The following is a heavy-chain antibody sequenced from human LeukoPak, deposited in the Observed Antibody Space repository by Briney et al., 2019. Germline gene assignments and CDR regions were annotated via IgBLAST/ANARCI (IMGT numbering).Heavy chain of an antibody. Sequence: GGSLRLSCAASGFTSSSYAMSWVRPAPGKGLEWVSATSGSGGSTYYADSVKGRFTISRDNSKNTLYLQMNSVRAEVTAGYYCAKRPGTHDYWGQGTLASVSS. V-gene: IGHV3-23*01. CDR1: GFTSSSYA. D-gene: IGHD1-1*01. CDR2: TSGSGGST. J-gene: IGHJ4*02. CDR3: AKRPGTHDY.